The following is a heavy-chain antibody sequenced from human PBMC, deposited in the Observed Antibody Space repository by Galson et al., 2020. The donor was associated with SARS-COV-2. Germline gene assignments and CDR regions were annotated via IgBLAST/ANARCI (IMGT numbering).Heavy chain of an antibody. CDR2: ISGSGGST. D-gene: IGHD4-17*01. J-gene: IGHJ4*02. CDR1: GLPFSSSA. V-gene: IGHV3-23*01. Sequence: GGSLRPSCAATGLPFSSSAMSWVRQAPGKGLEWVSAISGSGGSTYYADSVKGRFTISRDNSKNTLYLQMNSLRAEDTAVYYCAKQLRHSDYWGQGTLVTVSS. CDR3: AKQLRHSDY.